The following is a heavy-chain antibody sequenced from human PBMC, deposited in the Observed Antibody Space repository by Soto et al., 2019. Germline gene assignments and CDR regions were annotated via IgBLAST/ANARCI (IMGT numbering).Heavy chain of an antibody. CDR3: VKDSWLIVATIRMSDSPDY. J-gene: IGHJ4*02. V-gene: IGHV3-64D*08. D-gene: IGHD5-12*01. Sequence: GGSLRLSCSASGFTFSSYAMHWVRQAPGKGLEYVSAISSNGGSTYYADSVKGRFTISRDNSKNTLYLQMSSLRAEDTAVYYCVKDSWLIVATIRMSDSPDYWGQGTLVTVSS. CDR2: ISSNGGST. CDR1: GFTFSSYA.